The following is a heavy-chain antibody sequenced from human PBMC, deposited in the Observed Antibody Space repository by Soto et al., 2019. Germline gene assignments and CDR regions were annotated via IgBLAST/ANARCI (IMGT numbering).Heavy chain of an antibody. D-gene: IGHD2-21*01. J-gene: IGHJ5*02. V-gene: IGHV3-23*01. CDR3: AKNQGVESVPLATVDWFDP. CDR2: ISGSGFKK. CDR1: GFIFENFG. Sequence: EVVLLESGGGLEQPGGSLRLSCAASGFIFENFGMSWVRQAPGKGLEWISSISGSGFKKYYADSVKGRFTISRDNSKSTVYLELNNLSAEDTAVYHCAKNQGVESVPLATVDWFDPWGQGSVVTVSS.